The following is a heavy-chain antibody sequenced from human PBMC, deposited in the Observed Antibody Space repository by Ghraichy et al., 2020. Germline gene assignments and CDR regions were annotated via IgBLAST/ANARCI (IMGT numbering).Heavy chain of an antibody. V-gene: IGHV3-30*03. J-gene: IGHJ3*02. Sequence: GGSLRLSCAASGFTFSSYGMHWVRQAPGKGLEWVAVISYDGSNKYYADSVKGRFTISRDNSKNTLYLQMNSLRAEDTAVYYCARGTVTTPEDIWGQGTMVTVSS. CDR1: GFTFSSYG. D-gene: IGHD4-17*01. CDR2: ISYDGSNK. CDR3: ARGTVTTPEDI.